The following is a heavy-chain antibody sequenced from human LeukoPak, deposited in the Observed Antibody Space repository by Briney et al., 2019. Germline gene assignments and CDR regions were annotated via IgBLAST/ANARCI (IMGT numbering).Heavy chain of an antibody. V-gene: IGHV4-59*01. CDR3: AREKYSSSPYYYVDV. CDR2: IYYSGST. Sequence: SATLSLTCTVSGGSISGYYWSWIRQPPGKGLEWIGYIYYSGSTKYNPSLKSRVTISIDTSSNQFSLRLSSVTAADTAIYYCAREKYSSSPYYYVDVCGKGTTVTVSS. CDR1: GGSISGYY. J-gene: IGHJ6*03. D-gene: IGHD6-13*01.